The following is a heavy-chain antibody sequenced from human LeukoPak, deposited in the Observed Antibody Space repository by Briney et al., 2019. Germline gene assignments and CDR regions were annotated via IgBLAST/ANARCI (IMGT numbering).Heavy chain of an antibody. D-gene: IGHD5-18*01. V-gene: IGHV1-69*13. CDR1: GGTFSSYA. J-gene: IGHJ4*02. CDR2: IIPIFGTA. CDR3: AREGYSYGYYFDY. Sequence: GASVNVSCKASGGTFSSYAISWVRPAPGQGLEWMGGIIPIFGTANYAQKFQGRVTITADESTSTAYMELSSLRSEDTAVYYCAREGYSYGYYFDYWGQGTLVTVSS.